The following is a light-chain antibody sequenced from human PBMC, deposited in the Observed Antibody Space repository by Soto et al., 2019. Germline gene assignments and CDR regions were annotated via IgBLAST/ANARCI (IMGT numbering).Light chain of an antibody. CDR3: CSYADSSTYV. V-gene: IGLV2-23*01. Sequence: QSALTQPASVSGSPGQSITISCTGTSSDVGSYNLVSWYQQHPGKAPKLIIYEDSKRPSGVSNRFSGSKSGNTASPTISGLQTEDEADYYCCSYADSSTYVFGTGTKVTVL. J-gene: IGLJ1*01. CDR2: EDS. CDR1: SSDVGSYNL.